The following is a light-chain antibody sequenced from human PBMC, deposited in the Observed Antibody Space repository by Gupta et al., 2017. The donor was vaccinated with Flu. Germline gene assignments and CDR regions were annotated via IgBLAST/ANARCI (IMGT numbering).Light chain of an antibody. V-gene: IGKV1-5*03. CDR3: QQDSSLWT. CDR2: KAS. J-gene: IGKJ1*01. Sequence: DIQMTQSPSTLSASVGDRVTITCRASQSISSWLAWYQQKPGKAPKLLIYKASRLESGVPSRFSGSESGTEFSLTSSSRQPDDFATYYCQQDSSLWTFGQGTKVEIK. CDR1: QSISSW.